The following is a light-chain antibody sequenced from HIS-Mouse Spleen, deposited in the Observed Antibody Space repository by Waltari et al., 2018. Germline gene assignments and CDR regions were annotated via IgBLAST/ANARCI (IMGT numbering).Light chain of an antibody. CDR3: CSYAGSYPVV. J-gene: IGLJ2*01. Sequence: QSALTQPRSLSASPGQSVTISCPGTSSDVGGYKYVSWYQQHPGKAPQRMIYDVSKRPSGVPDRFSGSKSGNTASLTISGLQAEDEADYYCCSYAGSYPVVFGGGTKLTVL. V-gene: IGLV2-11*01. CDR1: SSDVGGYKY. CDR2: DVS.